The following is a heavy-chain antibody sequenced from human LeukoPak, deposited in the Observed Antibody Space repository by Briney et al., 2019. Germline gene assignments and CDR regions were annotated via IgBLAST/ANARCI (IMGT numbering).Heavy chain of an antibody. V-gene: IGHV5-51*01. CDR3: AIXRVVGATYEDDY. CDR1: GYSFTSYW. CDR2: IYPGDSDT. J-gene: IGHJ4*02. Sequence: ESLQXXCKGSGYSFTSYWIGWVRQMPGKGLEWMGIIYPGDSDTRYSPSFQGQVTISADKSISTAYLQWSSLKASDTAMYYCAIXRVVGATYEDDYWGQGTLVTVSS. D-gene: IGHD1-26*01.